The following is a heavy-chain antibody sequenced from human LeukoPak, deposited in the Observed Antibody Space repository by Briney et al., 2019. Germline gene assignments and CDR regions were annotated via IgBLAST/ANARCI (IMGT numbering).Heavy chain of an antibody. CDR3: ARDSRTIAVAGTDVNWFDP. D-gene: IGHD6-19*01. CDR2: IYTSGST. V-gene: IGHV4-4*07. CDR1: GGSISSYY. Sequence: SETLSLTCTVSGGSISSYYWSWIRQPAGKGLEWIGRIYTSGSTNYNPSLKSRVTMSVDTSKNQFSLKLSSVTAADTAVYYCARDSRTIAVAGTDVNWFDPWGQGTLVTVSS. J-gene: IGHJ5*02.